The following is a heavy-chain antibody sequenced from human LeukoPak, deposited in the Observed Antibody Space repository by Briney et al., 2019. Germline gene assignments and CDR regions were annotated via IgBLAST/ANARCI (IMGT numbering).Heavy chain of an antibody. CDR1: GFTFSSYS. D-gene: IGHD3-3*01. J-gene: IGHJ4*02. CDR3: ALTSTGVTIFGVPSLDY. CDR2: ISSSSSYI. Sequence: GGSLRLSCAASGFTFSSYSMNWVRQAPGKGLEWVSSISSSSSYIYYADSVKGRFTTSRDNAKNSLYLQMNSLRAEDTAVYYCALTSTGVTIFGVPSLDYWGQGTLVTVSS. V-gene: IGHV3-21*01.